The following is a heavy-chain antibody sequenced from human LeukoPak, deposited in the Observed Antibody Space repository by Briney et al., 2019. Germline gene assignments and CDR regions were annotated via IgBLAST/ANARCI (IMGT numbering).Heavy chain of an antibody. CDR1: GGTFSSYA. D-gene: IGHD3-22*01. J-gene: IGHJ4*02. CDR2: IIPILGIA. V-gene: IGHV1-69*04. Sequence: SVKVSCKASGGTFSSYAISWVRQAPGQGLEWMGRIIPILGIANYAQKFQGRVTITADKSTSTAYMELSSLRSEDTAVYYCARDYYYDSGGYFDYWGQGTLVTVSS. CDR3: ARDYYYDSGGYFDY.